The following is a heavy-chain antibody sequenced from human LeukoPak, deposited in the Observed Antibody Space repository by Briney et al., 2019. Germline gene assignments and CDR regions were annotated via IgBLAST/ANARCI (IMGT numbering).Heavy chain of an antibody. CDR1: GGSIGSYY. CDR3: ARLNNWGSEYYFDY. V-gene: IGHV4-59*08. J-gene: IGHJ4*02. CDR2: IYYTGST. D-gene: IGHD7-27*01. Sequence: SETLSLTCTVSGGSIGSYYWSWIRQPPGKGLEWIGYIYYTGSTKYNPSLKSRVTISVDTSKNQFSVKLSSVTAADTSVYYCARLNNWGSEYYFDYWGQGTLVTVSS.